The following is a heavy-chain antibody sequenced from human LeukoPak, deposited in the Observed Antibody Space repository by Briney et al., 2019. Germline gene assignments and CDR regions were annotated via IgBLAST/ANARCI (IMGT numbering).Heavy chain of an antibody. J-gene: IGHJ4*02. CDR1: GFTFSGYW. Sequence: GGSLRLSCAASGFTFSGYWMHWIRQAPGKGLVWVSRISSDGSTTSYADSVKGRFTISRDNAKNTLYLQMNSLRAEDTAVYYCAKDQYGGNPQYYFDYWGQGTLVTVSS. CDR3: AKDQYGGNPQYYFDY. D-gene: IGHD4-23*01. CDR2: ISSDGSTT. V-gene: IGHV3-74*01.